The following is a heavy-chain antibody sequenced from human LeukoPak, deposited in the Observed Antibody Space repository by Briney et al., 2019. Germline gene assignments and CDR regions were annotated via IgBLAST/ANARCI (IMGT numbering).Heavy chain of an antibody. D-gene: IGHD6-19*01. CDR2: INPNSGGT. CDR3: ARDLAVAGTGFDY. J-gene: IGHJ4*02. V-gene: IGHV1-2*02. Sequence: GASVKVSCKASGYTFTGYYMHWVRQAPGQGLEWMGWINPNSGGTNYEKKFQGRVTMTRDTSISTAYMELSRLRSDDTAVYYCARDLAVAGTGFDYWGQGTLVTVSS. CDR1: GYTFTGYY.